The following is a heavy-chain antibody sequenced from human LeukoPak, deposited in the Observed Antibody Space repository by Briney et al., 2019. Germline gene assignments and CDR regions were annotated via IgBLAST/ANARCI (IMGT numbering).Heavy chain of an antibody. J-gene: IGHJ4*02. CDR3: ARDSCTNGVCEIDY. V-gene: IGHV3-33*01. CDR1: GFTFSRYG. CDR2: MWYDDSNK. Sequence: GGSLRLSCVASGFTFSRYGMHWVRQAPGKGLEWVAVMWYDDSNKFYGDSVKGRLTMSRDISKNTLYLQMNSLRAEDTAVYYCARDSCTNGVCEIDYWGQGTLVTVSS. D-gene: IGHD2-8*01.